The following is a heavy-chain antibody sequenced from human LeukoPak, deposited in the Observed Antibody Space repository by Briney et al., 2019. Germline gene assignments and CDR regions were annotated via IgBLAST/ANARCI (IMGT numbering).Heavy chain of an antibody. J-gene: IGHJ4*02. D-gene: IGHD3-3*01. CDR3: ARGEGILRFSPICDY. V-gene: IGHV3-11*04. Sequence: GGCLSLSCAASGFTFSDYYMSWIRQAPGKGLEWVSYISSSGSTIYYADSVKGRFTISRDNAKNSLYLQMNSLRAEDTAVYYCARGEGILRFSPICDYWGQGTVVTVSS. CDR1: GFTFSDYY. CDR2: ISSSGSTI.